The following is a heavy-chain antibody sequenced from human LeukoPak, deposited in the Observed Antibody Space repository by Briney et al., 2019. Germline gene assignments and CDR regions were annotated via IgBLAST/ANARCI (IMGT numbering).Heavy chain of an antibody. CDR3: AREGGRGAFDI. V-gene: IGHV4-30-2*01. Sequence: SETLSLTCAVSGGSISSGGYSWSWIRQPPGKGLEWIGYIYHSGSTYYNPSLKSRVTISVDRSKNQFSLKLSSVTAADTAVYYCAREGGRGAFDIWGQGTMVTVSS. J-gene: IGHJ3*02. CDR1: GGSISSGGYS. D-gene: IGHD1-26*01. CDR2: IYHSGST.